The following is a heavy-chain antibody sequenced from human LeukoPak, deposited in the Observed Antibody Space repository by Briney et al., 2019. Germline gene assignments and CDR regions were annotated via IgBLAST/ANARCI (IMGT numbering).Heavy chain of an antibody. CDR1: GGSISSYY. V-gene: IGHV4-4*07. CDR2: IYTSGST. CDR3: ARGDSSGQRSFDY. J-gene: IGHJ4*02. D-gene: IGHD6-19*01. Sequence: SETLSLTCIVSGGSISSYYWSWIRQLAAKGQEWIGRIYTSGSTNYNPSLKSRVTMSVDTSKNQFSLKLSSVTAADTAVYYCARGDSSGQRSFDYWGQGTLVTVSS.